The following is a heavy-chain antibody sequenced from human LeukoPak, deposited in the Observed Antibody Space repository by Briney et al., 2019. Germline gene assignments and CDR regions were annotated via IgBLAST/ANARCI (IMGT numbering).Heavy chain of an antibody. CDR1: AFIFSGHW. V-gene: IGHV3-7*03. Sequence: GGSLRLSCEGSAFIFSGHWMNWVRQTPGKGLEWVASIKEDGSERQYVDSVKGRFSISRDNTKGSLFLQLNSLRAEDTAVYYCARDTGALVTHFDYWGQGTLVTVSS. CDR2: IKEDGSER. J-gene: IGHJ4*02. CDR3: ARDTGALVTHFDY. D-gene: IGHD5-18*01.